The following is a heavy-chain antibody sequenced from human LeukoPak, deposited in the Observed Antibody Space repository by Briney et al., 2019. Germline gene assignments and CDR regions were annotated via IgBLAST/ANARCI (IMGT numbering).Heavy chain of an antibody. CDR1: GFTFSNYW. CDR2: IKQDGSGK. J-gene: IGHJ4*02. Sequence: GGSLRLSCATSGFTFSNYWMIWVRQAPGKGLEWVANIKQDGSGKYYVDSVRGRFTISRDNAKNSLYLQMNSLRAEDTAMYYCTRDSGTIPPGDYWGQGTLVTVSS. D-gene: IGHD2-21*01. CDR3: TRDSGTIPPGDY. V-gene: IGHV3-7*01.